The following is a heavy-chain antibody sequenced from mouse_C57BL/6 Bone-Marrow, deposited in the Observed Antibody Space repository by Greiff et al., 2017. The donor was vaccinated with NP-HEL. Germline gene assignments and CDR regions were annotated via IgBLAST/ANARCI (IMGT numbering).Heavy chain of an antibody. CDR3: ARQAYYSNYVEVDWFAY. Sequence: QVQLQQSGPELVKPGASVKISCKASGYAFSSSWMNWVKQRPGKGLEWIGRIYPGDGDTNYNGKFKGKATLTADKSSSTAYMQLSSLTSEDSAVYFCARQAYYSNYVEVDWFAYWGQGTLVTVSA. CDR2: IYPGDGDT. V-gene: IGHV1-82*01. CDR1: GYAFSSSW. J-gene: IGHJ3*01. D-gene: IGHD2-5*01.